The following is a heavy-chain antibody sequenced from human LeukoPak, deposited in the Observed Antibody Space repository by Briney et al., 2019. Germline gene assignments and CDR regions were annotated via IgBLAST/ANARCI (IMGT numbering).Heavy chain of an antibody. J-gene: IGHJ4*02. CDR2: IRYDGSNK. V-gene: IGHV3-30*02. Sequence: GGSLRLSCAVSGFTFSSYGMHWVRQAPGKGLEWVAFIRYDGSNKDYTDSVKGRFTISRDNSKNTLYLQMNSLRVEDTAVYYCARVSPNTVTTLQYFDYWGQGTLVTVSS. CDR3: ARVSPNTVTTLQYFDY. CDR1: GFTFSSYG. D-gene: IGHD4-17*01.